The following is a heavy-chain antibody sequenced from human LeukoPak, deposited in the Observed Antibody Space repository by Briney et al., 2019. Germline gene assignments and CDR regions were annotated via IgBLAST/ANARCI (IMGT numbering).Heavy chain of an antibody. D-gene: IGHD3-10*01. CDR2: ITISSRYI. J-gene: IGHJ4*02. CDR1: GFTFSTYT. CDR3: AREDASGSYYRSLDY. Sequence: GGSLRLSRAPSGFTFSTYTMNWVRQAPGKGLEWVSSITISSRYIYYADSVKGRFTISRDNAKKSLFLHMNSLRAEDTAVYYCAREDASGSYYRSLDYWGQGTLVTVSS. V-gene: IGHV3-21*01.